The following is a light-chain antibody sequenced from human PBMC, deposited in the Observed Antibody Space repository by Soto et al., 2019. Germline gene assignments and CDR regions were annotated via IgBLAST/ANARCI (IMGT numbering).Light chain of an antibody. V-gene: IGLV1-40*01. Sequence: QSVLTQSPSVSGAPGQRVTISCTGSSSNIGAGYDVHWYQQLPGTAPKLLIYGNNNRPSGVPDRFSGSKSGTSASLAITGLQAEDEADYYCHSYDSSLSGSVFGGGTKLTVL. CDR3: HSYDSSLSGSV. J-gene: IGLJ3*02. CDR1: SSNIGAGYD. CDR2: GNN.